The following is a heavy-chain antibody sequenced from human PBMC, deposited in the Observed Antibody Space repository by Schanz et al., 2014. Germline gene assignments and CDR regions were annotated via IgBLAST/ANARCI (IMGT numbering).Heavy chain of an antibody. V-gene: IGHV4-30-4*07. CDR2: IYYSGST. D-gene: IGHD6-13*01. Sequence: QVQLQESGPGLVKPSQTLSLTCAVSGGSISSGGYTWSWIRQPPGKGLEWIGYIYYSGSTYYNPSLKGRVTISVDTSKNQSPLMLGSVTAADTAVYYCARAAGPVDYWGQGTLVTVSS. CDR1: GGSISSGGYT. CDR3: ARAAGPVDY. J-gene: IGHJ4*02.